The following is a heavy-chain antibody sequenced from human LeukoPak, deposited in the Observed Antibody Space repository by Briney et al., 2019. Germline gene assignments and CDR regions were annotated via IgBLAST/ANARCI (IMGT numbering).Heavy chain of an antibody. Sequence: PSETLSLTCAVYGVSFSDYFWSWIRQPPGKGLEWIGEISHSGSTTYNPSLRSRVTISGDTSKKQFSLKLSSVTAADTAVYYCVTYYYGSSAPKRNYWGQGILVTVSS. CDR1: GVSFSDYF. D-gene: IGHD3-22*01. CDR3: VTYYYGSSAPKRNY. CDR2: ISHSGST. V-gene: IGHV4-34*01. J-gene: IGHJ4*02.